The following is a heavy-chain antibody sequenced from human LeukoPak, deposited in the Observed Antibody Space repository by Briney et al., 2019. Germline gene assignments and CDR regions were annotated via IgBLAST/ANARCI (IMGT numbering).Heavy chain of an antibody. CDR1: GGSFSGYY. CDR2: INHSGST. V-gene: IGHV4-34*01. D-gene: IGHD3-22*01. J-gene: IGHJ4*02. CDR3: ATSRYYDSSGYYNY. Sequence: SETLSLTCAVYGGSFSGYYWSWIRQPPGKGLEWIGEINHSGSTNYNPSLKSRVTISVDTSKNQFSLKLSSVTAADTAVYYCATSRYYDSSGYYNYWGQGTLVTVSS.